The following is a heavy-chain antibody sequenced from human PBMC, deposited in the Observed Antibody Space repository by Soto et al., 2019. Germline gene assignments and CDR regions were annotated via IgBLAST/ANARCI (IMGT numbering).Heavy chain of an antibody. CDR1: GYTFTSYG. Sequence: QVQLVQSGAEVKKPGASVKVSCKASGYTFTSYGISWVRQAPGQGLEWMGWISAYNGNTNYAQKLQGRVTMTTDKATSRAYMELRRLRSDDTAVYYCARLENCSGGSCLHDAFDIWGQGTMVTVSS. CDR3: ARLENCSGGSCLHDAFDI. D-gene: IGHD2-15*01. J-gene: IGHJ3*02. V-gene: IGHV1-18*01. CDR2: ISAYNGNT.